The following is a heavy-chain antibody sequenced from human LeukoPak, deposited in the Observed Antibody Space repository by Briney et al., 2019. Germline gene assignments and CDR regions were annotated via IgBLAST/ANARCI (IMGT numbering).Heavy chain of an antibody. CDR3: ARSFYDILTGYSDAFDI. CDR2: ISSSGSTI. D-gene: IGHD3-9*01. V-gene: IGHV3-48*03. J-gene: IGHJ3*02. Sequence: GGSLRLSCAASGFTFSSYEMNWVRQAPGKGLEWVSYISSSGSTIYYADSVKGRFTISRDNAKNSLYLQMNSLRAEDTAVYYCARSFYDILTGYSDAFDIWGQGTMVTVSS. CDR1: GFTFSSYE.